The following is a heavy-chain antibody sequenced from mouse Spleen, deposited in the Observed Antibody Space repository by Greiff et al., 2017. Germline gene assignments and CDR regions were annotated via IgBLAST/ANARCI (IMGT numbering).Heavy chain of an antibody. V-gene: IGHV1-18*01. J-gene: IGHJ3*01. CDR2: INPNNGGT. D-gene: IGHD2-14*01. CDR3: ARGGVRRGFAY. CDR1: GYTFTDYN. Sequence: EVQLQQSGPELVKPGASVKIPCKASGYTFTDYNMDWVKQSHGKSLEWIGDINPNNGGTIYNQKFKGKATLTVDKSSSTAYMELRSLTSEDTAVYYCARGGVRRGFAYWGQGTLVTVSA.